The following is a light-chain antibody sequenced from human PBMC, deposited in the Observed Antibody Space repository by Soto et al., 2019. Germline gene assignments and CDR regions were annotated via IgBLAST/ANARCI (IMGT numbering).Light chain of an antibody. CDR1: QNVHNN. J-gene: IGKJ4*01. V-gene: IGKV3-15*01. CDR2: GVF. Sequence: EIVMTQSPATLSVSPGERATLSCRASQNVHNNLAWYQQKPGQAPRLLIYGVFARATGIPARFSGSGSGTEFTLTISSLQSEDFAVYSCQQYNDWPLTFGGGTKVEI. CDR3: QQYNDWPLT.